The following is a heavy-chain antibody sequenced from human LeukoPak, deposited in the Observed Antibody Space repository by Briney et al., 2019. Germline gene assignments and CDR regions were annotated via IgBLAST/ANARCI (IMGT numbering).Heavy chain of an antibody. J-gene: IGHJ6*03. CDR1: GGSISSSSYY. V-gene: IGHV4-39*07. Sequence: PSETLSLTCTVSGGSISSSSYYWGWIRQPPGKGLEWIGSIYYSGSTYYNPSLKSRVTISVDTSKNQFSLKLSSVTAADTAVYYCARVLARADFWSGYHYYYYYMDVWGKGTTVTVSS. CDR2: IYYSGST. D-gene: IGHD3-3*01. CDR3: ARVLARADFWSGYHYYYYYMDV.